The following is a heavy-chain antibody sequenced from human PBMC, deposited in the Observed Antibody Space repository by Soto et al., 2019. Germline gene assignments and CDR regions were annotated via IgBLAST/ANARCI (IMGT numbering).Heavy chain of an antibody. CDR1: GYTFTSYG. Sequence: QVHLVQSGAEVKKPGASVKVSCKGSGYTFTSYGITWVRQAPGQGPEWRGWISAHNGNTDYAQKLQGRVTVTRDTPTSTAYMELRSLSSDDTAVYYCARGRYGDYWGQGALVTVSS. D-gene: IGHD1-1*01. CDR3: ARGRYGDY. J-gene: IGHJ4*02. V-gene: IGHV1-18*01. CDR2: ISAHNGNT.